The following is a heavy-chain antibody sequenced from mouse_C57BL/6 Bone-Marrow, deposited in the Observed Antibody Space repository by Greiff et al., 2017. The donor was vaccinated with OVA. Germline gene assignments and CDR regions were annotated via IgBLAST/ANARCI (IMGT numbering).Heavy chain of an antibody. CDR3: ARLLRSHY. CDR2: IYPGDGDT. CDR1: GYAFSSSW. D-gene: IGHD1-1*01. Sequence: VQLQQSGPELVKPGASVKISCKASGYAFSSSWLNWVKQRPGKGLEWIGRIYPGDGDTNYNGKFKGKATLTADKSSSTAYMQLSSLTSEDSAVYFCARLLRSHYWGQGTTLTVSS. J-gene: IGHJ2*01. V-gene: IGHV1-82*01.